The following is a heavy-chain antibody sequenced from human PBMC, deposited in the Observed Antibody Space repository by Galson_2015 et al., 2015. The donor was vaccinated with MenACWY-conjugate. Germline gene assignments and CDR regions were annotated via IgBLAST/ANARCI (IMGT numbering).Heavy chain of an antibody. CDR1: GDSVSSHSAA. CDR3: ARVRGGSHIWVDP. CDR2: TYYRSKWYN. D-gene: IGHD2-15*01. Sequence: CAIYGDSVSSHSAAWNWIRQSPSRGLEWLGRTYYRSKWYNDYAVSVKSRITINPDTSKNQFSLDMNSVTPEDTAVYYCARVRGGSHIWVDPWGQGTLLTVSS. J-gene: IGHJ5*02. V-gene: IGHV6-1*01.